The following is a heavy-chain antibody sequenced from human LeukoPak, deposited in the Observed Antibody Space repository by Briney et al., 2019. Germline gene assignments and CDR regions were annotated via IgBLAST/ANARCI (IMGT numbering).Heavy chain of an antibody. CDR1: GFPFSRYG. D-gene: IGHD6-19*01. CDR2: ISYDGTNK. V-gene: IGHV3-30*03. CDR3: ARVHSSGSTSFDY. J-gene: IGHJ4*02. Sequence: GGSLRLSCVPSGFPFSRYGMHWVRQAPGKGLEWVAVISYDGTNKYYADSVNGRFTISRDNAKNSLYLQMNSLRAEDTAGYYCARVHSSGSTSFDYWGQGTLVTVSS.